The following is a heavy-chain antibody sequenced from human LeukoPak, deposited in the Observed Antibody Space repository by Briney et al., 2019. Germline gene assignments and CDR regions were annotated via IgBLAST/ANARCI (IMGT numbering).Heavy chain of an antibody. CDR2: IHYSGST. CDR1: GGSISSSSYY. D-gene: IGHD3-3*01. V-gene: IGHV4-39*01. J-gene: IGHJ5*02. Sequence: SETLSLTCTVSGGSISSSSYYWGWIRQPPGKGLEWIGSIHYSGSTYYNPSLKSRVTISVDTSKNQFSLKLSSVTAADTAVYYCARHVDANYDFWSGSFDPWGQGTLVTVSS. CDR3: ARHVDANYDFWSGSFDP.